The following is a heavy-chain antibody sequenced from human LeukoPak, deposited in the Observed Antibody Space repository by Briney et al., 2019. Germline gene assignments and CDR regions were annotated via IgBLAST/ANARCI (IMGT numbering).Heavy chain of an antibody. CDR3: ARALGDYSYRGVIDY. J-gene: IGHJ4*02. Sequence: SETLSLICTVSGGSISSHYWSWIRQPPGKGLEWIGYIYYSGSTNFNPSLKSRVTISVDTSKNQFSLRLSSVTAADTAVYYCARALGDYSYRGVIDYWGQGTLVTVSS. V-gene: IGHV4-59*11. CDR2: IYYSGST. D-gene: IGHD4-11*01. CDR1: GGSISSHY.